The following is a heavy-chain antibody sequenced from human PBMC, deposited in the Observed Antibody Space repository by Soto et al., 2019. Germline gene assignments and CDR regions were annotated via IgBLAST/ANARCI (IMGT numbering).Heavy chain of an antibody. J-gene: IGHJ6*02. V-gene: IGHV1-69*01. CDR3: ARPYSSGWDYYYGMDV. Sequence: ASVKVACKASGGTFSSYAISWVRQDPGQGLEWMGGIIPIFGTANYAQKFQGRVTITADESTSTAYMELSSLRSEDTAVYYCARPYSSGWDYYYGMDVWGQGTTVTVSS. CDR2: IIPIFGTA. D-gene: IGHD6-19*01. CDR1: GGTFSSYA.